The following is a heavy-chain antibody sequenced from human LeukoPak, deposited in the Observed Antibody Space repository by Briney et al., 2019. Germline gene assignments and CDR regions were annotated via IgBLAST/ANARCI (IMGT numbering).Heavy chain of an antibody. J-gene: IGHJ4*02. CDR1: GYPFTNKY. CDR2: INPNSGGT. D-gene: IGHD2-2*01. V-gene: IGHV1-2*02. CDR3: AREGRGCSSTSCYQDY. Sequence: ASVKVSCKASGYPFTNKYIHWVRQAPGQGLEWMGWINPNSGGTNYAQKFQGRVTMTRDTSISTAYMELSRLRSDDTAVYYRAREGRGCSSTSCYQDYWGQGTLVTVSS.